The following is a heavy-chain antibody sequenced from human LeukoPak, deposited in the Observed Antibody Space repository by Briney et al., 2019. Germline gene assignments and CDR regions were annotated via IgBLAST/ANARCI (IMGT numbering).Heavy chain of an antibody. CDR1: GGSISSYY. Sequence: SETLSLTCTVSGGSISSYYWSWIRQPPGKGLEWIGYIYYSGSTNYNPSLKSRVTISVDTSKNQFSLKLSSVTAADTALYYCARGVEYRSSSGLGYWGQRTLVTVSS. V-gene: IGHV4-59*01. CDR3: ARGVEYRSSSGLGY. J-gene: IGHJ4*02. D-gene: IGHD6-6*01. CDR2: IYYSGST.